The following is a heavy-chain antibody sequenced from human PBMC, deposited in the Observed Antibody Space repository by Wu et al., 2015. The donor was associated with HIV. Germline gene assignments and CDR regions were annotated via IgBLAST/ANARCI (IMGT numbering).Heavy chain of an antibody. D-gene: IGHD1-26*01. CDR1: GYTFTSYY. J-gene: IGHJ3*02. V-gene: IGHV1-8*03. Sequence: QVQLVQSGAEVKKPGASVKVSCKASGYTFTSYYIHWVRQAPGQGLEWVGWMNPNSGNTGFAQRFQGRVTISRNTSISTAYMELNTLRSEDTAVYYCARGRRWELLDGAFDIWGQGTMVTVSS. CDR3: ARGRRWELLDGAFDI. CDR2: MNPNSGNT.